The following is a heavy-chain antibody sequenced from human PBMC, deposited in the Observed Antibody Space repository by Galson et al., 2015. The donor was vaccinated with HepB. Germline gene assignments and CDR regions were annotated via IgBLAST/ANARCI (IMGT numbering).Heavy chain of an antibody. Sequence: SLRLSCAASGFTFDDYAMHWVRQAPGKGLEWISGISWNSGTRGYADSVKGRFTISRDNAKDSLFLQMNSLRAEDTALYYCVKDRDCNGGTCYSFEYFHYWGQGTLVTVSS. J-gene: IGHJ1*01. D-gene: IGHD2-15*01. CDR3: VKDRDCNGGTCYSFEYFHY. CDR1: GFTFDDYA. V-gene: IGHV3-9*01. CDR2: ISWNSGTR.